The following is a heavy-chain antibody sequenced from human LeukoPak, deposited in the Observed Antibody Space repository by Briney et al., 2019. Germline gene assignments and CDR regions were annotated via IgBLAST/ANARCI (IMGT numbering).Heavy chain of an antibody. CDR1: GYTFTSYD. V-gene: IGHV1-46*01. CDR3: AREGDSSGWYGSLDY. J-gene: IGHJ4*02. CDR2: INPSGGST. Sequence: ASVKVSCKASGYTFTSYDINWVRQAPGQGLEWMGIINPSGGSTSYAQKFQGRVTMTRDMSTSTVYMELSSLRSEDTAVYYCAREGDSSGWYGSLDYWGQGTLVTVSS. D-gene: IGHD6-19*01.